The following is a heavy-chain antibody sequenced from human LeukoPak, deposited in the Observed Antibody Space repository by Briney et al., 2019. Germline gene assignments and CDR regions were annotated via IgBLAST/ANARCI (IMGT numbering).Heavy chain of an antibody. CDR3: ARMVLPWYCTNGVCYNHWYFDL. Sequence: ASVKVSCKASGYTFTSYAMNWVRQAPGQGLEWMGWINTNTGNPTYAQGFTGRFVFSLDTSVSTAYLQISSLKAEDTAVYYCARMVLPWYCTNGVCYNHWYFDLWGRGTLVTVSS. CDR2: INTNTGNP. V-gene: IGHV7-4-1*02. CDR1: GYTFTSYA. D-gene: IGHD2-8*01. J-gene: IGHJ2*01.